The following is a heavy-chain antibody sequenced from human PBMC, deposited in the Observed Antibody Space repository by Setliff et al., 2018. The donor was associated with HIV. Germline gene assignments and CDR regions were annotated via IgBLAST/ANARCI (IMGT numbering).Heavy chain of an antibody. CDR1: RGSISRYY. D-gene: IGHD4-17*01. J-gene: IGHJ3*02. CDR3: ARDRPPSTVDMLGAFDR. Sequence: SETLSLTCTVSRGSISRYYWSWIRQPPGKGLEWIGYIYHTGTTKYNPSLKSRVTMSVDTSKNQLSLKLSSLTAADTAVYYCARDRPPSTVDMLGAFDRWGQGTMVTVSS. V-gene: IGHV4-59*01. CDR2: IYHTGTT.